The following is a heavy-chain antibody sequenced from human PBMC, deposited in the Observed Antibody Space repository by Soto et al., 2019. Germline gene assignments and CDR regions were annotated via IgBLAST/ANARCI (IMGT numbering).Heavy chain of an antibody. CDR2: ISGSGGST. J-gene: IGHJ4*02. Sequence: GGSLRLSCAASGFTFSSYAMSWVRQAPWKGLEWVSAISGSGGSTYYADSVKGRFTISRDNSKNTLYLQMNSLRAEDTAVYYCAKDSPDYYYDSSGYYYDYWGQGTLVTVSS. CDR3: AKDSPDYYYDSSGYYYDY. CDR1: GFTFSSYA. D-gene: IGHD3-22*01. V-gene: IGHV3-23*01.